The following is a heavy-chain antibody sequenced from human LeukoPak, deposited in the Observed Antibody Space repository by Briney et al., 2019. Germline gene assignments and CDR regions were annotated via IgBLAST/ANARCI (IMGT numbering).Heavy chain of an antibody. CDR3: ASNVAVAGAFEI. CDR1: GYTFTRYD. Sequence: ASVKVSCKASGYTFTRYDINWVRQATGQGLEWMGWMNPNSGNTSYAQKFQGRVTMTRITSISTAYMELSSLRSEDTAVYFCASNVAVAGAFEIWGEGKMVTVSS. CDR2: MNPNSGNT. D-gene: IGHD6-19*01. J-gene: IGHJ3*02. V-gene: IGHV1-8*01.